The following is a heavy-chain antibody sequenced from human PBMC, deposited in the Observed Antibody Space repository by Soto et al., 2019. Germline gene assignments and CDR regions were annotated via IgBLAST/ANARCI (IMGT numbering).Heavy chain of an antibody. Sequence: GASVKVSCKVSGYTLTELSMHWVRQAPGKGLEWMGGFDPEDGETIYAQKFQGRVTMTEDTSTDTAYMELSSLRSEDTAVYYCATVAGILQGFDYWGQGTLVTVSS. V-gene: IGHV1-24*01. CDR1: GYTLTELS. CDR3: ATVAGILQGFDY. J-gene: IGHJ4*02. D-gene: IGHD6-19*01. CDR2: FDPEDGET.